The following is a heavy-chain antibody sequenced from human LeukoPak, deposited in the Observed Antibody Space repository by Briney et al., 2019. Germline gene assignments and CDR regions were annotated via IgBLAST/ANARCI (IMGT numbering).Heavy chain of an antibody. CDR3: AREGGLYRPFDY. Sequence: PSETLSLTCGVSGGSISSTNWWTWVRQPPGKGLEWIGEVHLNGRTNDNPSLRSRLTMSVDISENHLSLKLATVTAADTAVYYCAREGGLYRPFDYSGQGILVTVSS. D-gene: IGHD1-14*01. CDR2: VHLNGRT. CDR1: GGSISSTNW. V-gene: IGHV4-4*02. J-gene: IGHJ4*02.